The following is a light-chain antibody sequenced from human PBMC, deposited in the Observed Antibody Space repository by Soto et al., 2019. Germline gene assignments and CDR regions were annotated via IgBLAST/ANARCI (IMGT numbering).Light chain of an antibody. CDR3: QQYYSTPPT. CDR2: WAS. V-gene: IGKV4-1*01. J-gene: IGKJ4*01. CDR1: QSVLYSSNNKNY. Sequence: DTMMTQSPDSLAVSLGERATINCKSSQSVLYSSNNKNYLAWYQQKPGQPPKLLIYWASTRESGVPDRFSGSGSGTDFTLTISSLQAEDVAVYHCQQYYSTPPTFGGGTKVEIK.